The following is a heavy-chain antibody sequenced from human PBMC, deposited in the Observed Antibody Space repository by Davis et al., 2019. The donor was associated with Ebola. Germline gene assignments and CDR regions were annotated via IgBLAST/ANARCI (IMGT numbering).Heavy chain of an antibody. CDR3: ARVDTATGMDV. CDR1: GFTFSSYA. D-gene: IGHD5-18*01. Sequence: GESLKISCAASGFTFSSYAMHWVRQAPGEGLEWVALISYDGSNRNYADSVKGRFTISRDNSKNTLYLQMSSLRAEDTAVYYCARVDTATGMDVWGQGTTVTVSS. CDR2: ISYDGSNR. V-gene: IGHV3-30*04. J-gene: IGHJ6*02.